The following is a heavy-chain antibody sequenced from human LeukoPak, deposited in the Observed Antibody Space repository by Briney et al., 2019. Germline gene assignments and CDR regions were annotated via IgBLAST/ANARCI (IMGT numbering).Heavy chain of an antibody. D-gene: IGHD2-2*01. CDR2: IYYSGST. V-gene: IGHV4-39*01. CDR1: GGSISSSSYY. Sequence: SETLSLTCTVSGGSISSSSYYWGWIRQPPGKGLEWIGSIYYSGSTYYNPSLKSRVTISVDTSKNQFSLKLSSVTAADTAVYYCARLGYRSSTSCYSYGMDVWGQGTTVTVSS. CDR3: ARLGYRSSTSCYSYGMDV. J-gene: IGHJ6*02.